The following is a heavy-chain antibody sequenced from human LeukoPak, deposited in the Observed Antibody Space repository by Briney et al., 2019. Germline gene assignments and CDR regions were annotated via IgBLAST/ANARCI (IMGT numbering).Heavy chain of an antibody. V-gene: IGHV4-59*01. CDR3: ARDRITARQNWFDP. D-gene: IGHD6-6*01. CDR2: IHYSGST. J-gene: IGHJ5*02. Sequence: SETLSLTCTVPGGPISSYYWSWIRQPPGKGLEWIGYIHYSGSTNYNPSLKNRVTISVDTSKNQFSLRLSSVTAADTAVYYCARDRITARQNWFDPWGQGTLVTVSS. CDR1: GGPISSYY.